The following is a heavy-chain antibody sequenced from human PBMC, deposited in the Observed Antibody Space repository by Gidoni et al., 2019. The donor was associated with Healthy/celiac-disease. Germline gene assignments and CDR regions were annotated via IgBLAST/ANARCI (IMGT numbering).Heavy chain of an antibody. CDR1: GYTFTGCY. V-gene: IGHV1-2*04. CDR3: AREEDPDCSSTSCYTSRGWNYYGMDV. J-gene: IGHJ6*02. D-gene: IGHD2-2*02. Sequence: QVQLVQSGAEVKKPGASVKVSCKASGYTFTGCYMHGVRQAPGQGLEWMGWINPNSGGTNYAQKFQGWVTMTRDTSISTAYMELSRLRSDDTAVYYCAREEDPDCSSTSCYTSRGWNYYGMDVWGQGTTVTVSS. CDR2: INPNSGGT.